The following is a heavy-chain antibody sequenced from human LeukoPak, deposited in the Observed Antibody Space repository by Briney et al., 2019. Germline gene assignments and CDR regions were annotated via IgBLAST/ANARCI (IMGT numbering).Heavy chain of an antibody. D-gene: IGHD4-17*01. CDR3: AREGVQTTVDAFDM. J-gene: IGHJ3*02. V-gene: IGHV3-30*04. CDR2: ISRDGSDK. CDR1: GFTLKIYP. Sequence: GGSLRLSCAASGFTLKIYPMHWVRQAPGKGLEWLSVISRDGSDKNNADSVKGRFIISRDNSKNTLYLQLNSLRPEDTAMYCAREGVQTTVDAFDMWGLGTMVIVSS.